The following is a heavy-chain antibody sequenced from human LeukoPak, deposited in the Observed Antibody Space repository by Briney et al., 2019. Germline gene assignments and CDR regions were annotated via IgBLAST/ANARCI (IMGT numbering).Heavy chain of an antibody. CDR1: GGSFSGYY. V-gene: IGHV4-34*01. Sequence: PSETLSLTCTVYGGSFSGYYWSWIRQPPGKGLEWIGEINHSGSTNYNPSLKSRVTISVDTSKNQFSLKLSSVTAADTAVYYCARAGVVGATMYYGMDVWGQGTTVTVSS. CDR2: INHSGST. CDR3: ARAGVVGATMYYGMDV. J-gene: IGHJ6*02. D-gene: IGHD1-26*01.